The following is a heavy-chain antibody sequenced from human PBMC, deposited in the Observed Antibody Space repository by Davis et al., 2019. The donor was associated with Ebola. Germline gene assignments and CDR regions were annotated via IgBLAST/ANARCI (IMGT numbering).Heavy chain of an antibody. V-gene: IGHV3-48*02. Sequence: GGSLRLSCAASGFTFSSYWMSWVRQAPGKGLEWLSYITNGGSTNSYADSVKGRFIVSRDNAKNSLFLQMNSLRDEDTAVYYCARDGIAAAGTGGVYNWFDPWGQGTLVTVSS. J-gene: IGHJ5*02. CDR2: ITNGGSTN. CDR1: GFTFSSYW. CDR3: ARDGIAAAGTGGVYNWFDP. D-gene: IGHD6-13*01.